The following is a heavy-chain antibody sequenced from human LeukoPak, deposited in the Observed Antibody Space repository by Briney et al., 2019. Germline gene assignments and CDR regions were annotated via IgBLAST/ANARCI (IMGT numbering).Heavy chain of an antibody. V-gene: IGHV3-64*02. J-gene: IGHJ4*02. Sequence: GGSLRLSCAASGFTFSNSAMHWVRQVPGKGLEYVSAVSSNGDSTYYADSVKGRFTITRDNSKNTLYLLMNSLRAEDTAVYYCARTSNYYDSSGYHPAYFDYWGQGTLVTVSS. CDR1: GFTFSNSA. D-gene: IGHD3-22*01. CDR2: VSSNGDST. CDR3: ARTSNYYDSSGYHPAYFDY.